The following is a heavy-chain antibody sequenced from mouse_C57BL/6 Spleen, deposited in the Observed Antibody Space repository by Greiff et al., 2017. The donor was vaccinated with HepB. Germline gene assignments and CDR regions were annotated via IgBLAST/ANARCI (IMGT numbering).Heavy chain of an antibody. CDR2: IDPSDSET. J-gene: IGHJ2*01. CDR3: AREGFLLRLFDD. Sequence: QVQLQQPGAELVRPGSSVKLSCKASGYTFTSYWMHWVKQRPIQGLEWIGNIDPSDSETHYNQKFKDKATLTVDKSSSTAYMQLSSLTSEDSAVYYCAREGFLLRLFDDWGQGTTLTVSS. CDR1: GYTFTSYW. V-gene: IGHV1-52*01. D-gene: IGHD1-1*01.